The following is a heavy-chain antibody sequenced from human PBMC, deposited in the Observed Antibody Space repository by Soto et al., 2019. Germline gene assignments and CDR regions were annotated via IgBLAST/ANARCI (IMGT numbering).Heavy chain of an antibody. Sequence: GGSLRLSCAAPGFTFSSYGMHWVRQAPGKGLEWVAVIWYDGSNKYYADSVKGRFTISRDNSKNTLYLQMNSLRAEDTAVYYCARDFYGGNSQLDYWGQGTLVTVSS. CDR1: GFTFSSYG. V-gene: IGHV3-33*01. CDR2: IWYDGSNK. D-gene: IGHD4-17*01. J-gene: IGHJ4*02. CDR3: ARDFYGGNSQLDY.